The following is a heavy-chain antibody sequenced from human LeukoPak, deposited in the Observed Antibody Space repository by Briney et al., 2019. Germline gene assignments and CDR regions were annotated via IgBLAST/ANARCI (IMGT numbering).Heavy chain of an antibody. V-gene: IGHV4-61*02. J-gene: IGHJ6*03. Sequence: SETLSLTCTVSGNSISSGSYYWSWIRQPGGKGLEWIGRIYTSGSTNYNPSLKSRVTISVDTSKNQFSLKLSSVTAADTAVYFCARGGPPGYYYDYYMDVWGKGTTVTISS. CDR1: GNSISSGSYY. CDR2: IYTSGST. CDR3: ARGGPPGYYYDYYMDV.